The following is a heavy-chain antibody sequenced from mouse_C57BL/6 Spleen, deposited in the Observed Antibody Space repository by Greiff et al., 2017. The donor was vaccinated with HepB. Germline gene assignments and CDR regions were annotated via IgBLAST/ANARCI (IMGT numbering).Heavy chain of an antibody. Sequence: QVQLKESGPELVKPGASVKISCKASGYAFSSSWMNWVKQRTGKGLEWIGRIYPGGGDTNYNEKFKGKATLTADKSSSTAYMKLSSLTSEDSAVDFCARADDGRSYGYFDVWGTGTTVTVSS. V-gene: IGHV1-82*01. J-gene: IGHJ1*03. CDR2: IYPGGGDT. CDR1: GYAFSSSW. D-gene: IGHD1-1*01. CDR3: ARADDGRSYGYFDV.